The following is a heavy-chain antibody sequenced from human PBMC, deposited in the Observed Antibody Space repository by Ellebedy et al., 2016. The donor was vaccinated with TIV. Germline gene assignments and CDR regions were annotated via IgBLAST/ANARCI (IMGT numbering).Heavy chain of an antibody. V-gene: IGHV1-69*13. Sequence: SVKVSCKASGGTSNNYAINWVRQAPGQGLEWMGGIIPIFSTPNYAQRFQDRVTITADESTSTTYMALSSLRSEDTAVYYCARARDYSRGGRYPIYFFDSWGQGTLVTVSS. J-gene: IGHJ4*02. CDR1: GGTSNNYA. CDR3: ARARDYSRGGRYPIYFFDS. D-gene: IGHD2-15*01. CDR2: IIPIFSTP.